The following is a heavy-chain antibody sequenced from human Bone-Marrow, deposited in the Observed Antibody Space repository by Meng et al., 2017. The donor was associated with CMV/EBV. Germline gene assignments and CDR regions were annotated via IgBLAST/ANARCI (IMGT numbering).Heavy chain of an antibody. CDR3: ARDRFVVVPAATPYIDY. D-gene: IGHD2-2*01. Sequence: GESLKISCAASGFTFSNYWMSWVRQIPGKGLEWVASIKQDGSERYCAGSLKGRCTISRDNANESLMRQLNSPRAEDTAVYYCARDRFVVVPAATPYIDYWGQGILVTVSS. CDR2: IKQDGSER. CDR1: GFTFSNYW. J-gene: IGHJ4*02. V-gene: IGHV3-7*01.